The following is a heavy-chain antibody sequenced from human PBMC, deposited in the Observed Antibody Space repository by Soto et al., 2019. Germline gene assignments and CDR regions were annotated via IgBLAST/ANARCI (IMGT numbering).Heavy chain of an antibody. CDR3: AGLEEYYDYIWGSYRPYDWFDP. V-gene: IGHV4-59*12. Sequence: SETLSLTCTVSGGSISSYYWSWIRQPPGKGLEWIGYIYYSGSTNYNPSLKSRVTISVDTSKNQFSEKLSTVPAAETAVLYCAGLEEYYDYIWGSYRPYDWFDPWGQGTLVTVSS. CDR2: IYYSGST. D-gene: IGHD3-16*02. CDR1: GGSISSYY. J-gene: IGHJ5*02.